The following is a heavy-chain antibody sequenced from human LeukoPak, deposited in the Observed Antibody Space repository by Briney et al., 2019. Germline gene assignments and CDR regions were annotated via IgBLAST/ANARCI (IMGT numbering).Heavy chain of an antibody. CDR2: ISYDGSNK. V-gene: IGHV3-30*04. CDR3: AKDERLLTDAFDI. Sequence: GGSLRLSCAASGFTFSSYAMHWVRQAPGKGLEWVAVISYDGSNKYYADSVKGRFTISRDNSKNTLYLQMNSLRAEDTAVYYCAKDERLLTDAFDIWGQGTMVTVSS. D-gene: IGHD3-16*01. CDR1: GFTFSSYA. J-gene: IGHJ3*02.